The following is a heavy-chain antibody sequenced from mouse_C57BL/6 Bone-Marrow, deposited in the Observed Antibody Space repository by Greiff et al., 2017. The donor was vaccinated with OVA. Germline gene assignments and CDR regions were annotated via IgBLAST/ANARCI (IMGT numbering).Heavy chain of an antibody. D-gene: IGHD1-1*01. CDR3: ARDYYGSRGY. CDR1: GYAFSSSW. J-gene: IGHJ2*01. V-gene: IGHV1-82*01. Sequence: QVQLKESGPELVKPGASVKISCKASGYAFSSSWMNWVKQRPGKGLEWIGRIYPGDGDTNYNGKFKGKATLTADKSSSTAYMQLSSLTSEDSAVYFCARDYYGSRGYWGQGTTLTVSS. CDR2: IYPGDGDT.